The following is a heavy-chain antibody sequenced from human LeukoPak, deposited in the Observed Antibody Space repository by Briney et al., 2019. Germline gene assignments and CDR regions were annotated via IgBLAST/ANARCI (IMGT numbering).Heavy chain of an antibody. Sequence: SETLSLTSTVSGGSISSYYWSWIRQPPGKGLEWIGYIYYSGSTNYNPSLKSRVTISVDTSKNQFSLKLSSVTAADTAVYYCASTSPSSGLSYYYYYMDVWGKGTTVTISS. J-gene: IGHJ6*03. CDR1: GGSISSYY. D-gene: IGHD6-19*01. CDR3: ASTSPSSGLSYYYYYMDV. CDR2: IYYSGST. V-gene: IGHV4-59*12.